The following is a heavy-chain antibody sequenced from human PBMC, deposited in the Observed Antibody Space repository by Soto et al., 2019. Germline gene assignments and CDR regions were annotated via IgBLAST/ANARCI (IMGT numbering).Heavy chain of an antibody. D-gene: IGHD2-15*01. CDR1: VFSFSMFA. CDR2: VGGSNDDT. Sequence: GSLRLSCAASVFSFSMFAMSWVRQITGRGLEWVSGVGGSNDDTHYADSVKGRFTISRDNSKNTLFLQMNSLRVEDTAVYYCAKDRVDHNSVWDPFDIWGQGTMVTVSS. J-gene: IGHJ3*02. CDR3: AKDRVDHNSVWDPFDI. V-gene: IGHV3-23*01.